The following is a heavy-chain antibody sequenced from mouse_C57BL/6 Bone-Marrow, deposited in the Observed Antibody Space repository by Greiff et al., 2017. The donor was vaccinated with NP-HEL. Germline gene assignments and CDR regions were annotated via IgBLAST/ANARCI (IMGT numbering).Heavy chain of an antibody. V-gene: IGHV1-74*01. Sequence: QVQLQQPGAELMKPGASVKVSCKASGYTFTSYWMHWVKQRPGQGLEWIGRIHPSDSDTNYNQKFKGKATLTVDKSSSTAYMQLSSLTSEDSAVYYCAICPHYDYDVDAMDYWGQGTSVTVSS. CDR3: AICPHYDYDVDAMDY. CDR1: GYTFTSYW. J-gene: IGHJ4*01. CDR2: IHPSDSDT. D-gene: IGHD2-4*01.